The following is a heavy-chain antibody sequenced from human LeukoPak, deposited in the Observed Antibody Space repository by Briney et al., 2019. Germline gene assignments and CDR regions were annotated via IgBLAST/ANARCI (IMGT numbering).Heavy chain of an antibody. CDR3: ATSSDSSGND. V-gene: IGHV3-7*03. CDR2: IKGDGSYK. J-gene: IGHJ4*02. CDR1: GFTFSNYW. D-gene: IGHD3-22*01. Sequence: GGSLRLSCAASGFTFSNYWMSWVRQAPGKGLEWVANIKGDGSYKYYVDSVKGRFTISRDNAKSSLYLQMNTLRAEDTAVYYCATSSDSSGNDWGQGTLVTVSS.